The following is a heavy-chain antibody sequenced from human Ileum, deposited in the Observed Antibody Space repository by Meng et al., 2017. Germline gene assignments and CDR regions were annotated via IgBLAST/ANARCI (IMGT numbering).Heavy chain of an antibody. CDR3: AREGAYNGGDY. CDR2: MNTDKGNT. Sequence: QVQLVQGGAGVKTPGASLTVPCKASGYTFTTYGISWVRQATGQGLEWMGWMNTDKGNTNYAQKFQGRVTMTRVTSTSTAYMELRSLRADDTAVYYWAREGAYNGGDYWGQGTLVTVSS. J-gene: IGHJ4*02. CDR1: GYTFTTYG. D-gene: IGHD1-1*01. V-gene: IGHV1-18*01.